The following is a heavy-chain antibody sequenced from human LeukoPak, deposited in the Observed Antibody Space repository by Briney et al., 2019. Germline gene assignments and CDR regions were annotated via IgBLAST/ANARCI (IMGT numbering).Heavy chain of an antibody. CDR2: ISSSDSLK. CDR1: GFTFSSYG. CDR3: AREDYYGSGSYMRYFYYYDMDV. J-gene: IGHJ6*04. D-gene: IGHD3-10*01. Sequence: PGGSLRVSCAASGFTFSSYGMNGVRQAPGEGLEWVSYISSSDSLKYYADSVKGRFTISRDNAKNSLYLQMNSLGAEDTAVYYCAREDYYGSGSYMRYFYYYDMDVWGKGTTVTVSS. V-gene: IGHV3-48*03.